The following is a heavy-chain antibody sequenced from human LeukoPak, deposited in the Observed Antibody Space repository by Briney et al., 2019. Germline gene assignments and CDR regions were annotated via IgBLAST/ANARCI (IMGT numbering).Heavy chain of an antibody. CDR3: ANYRSGNYGPTYDH. Sequence: GGSLRLSCAASGFTFGSYVLGWARQPPGGGLEWVPSIGPGGTTFYAAPVKGRFTISRDNSKNMVYLQMNSLTAEDTAVYYCANYRSGNYGPTYDHWGQGTLVTVSS. J-gene: IGHJ5*02. V-gene: IGHV3-23*01. CDR1: GFTFGSYV. CDR2: IGPGGTT. D-gene: IGHD3-10*01.